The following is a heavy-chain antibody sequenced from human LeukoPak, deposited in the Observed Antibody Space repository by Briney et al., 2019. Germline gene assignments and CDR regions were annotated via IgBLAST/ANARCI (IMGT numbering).Heavy chain of an antibody. Sequence: GGSLRLSCAVSGFTVKNFGMHWVRQAPGKGLEWVAVNWYDGSQRHYIDSVKGRFAISRENSMNTLSLEMNGLRVEDTAVYYSVRGADMNYDFENSFYFDSWGQGALVIVSS. CDR1: GFTVKNFG. D-gene: IGHD3-3*01. V-gene: IGHV3-33*01. CDR3: VRGADMNYDFENSFYFDS. J-gene: IGHJ4*02. CDR2: NWYDGSQR.